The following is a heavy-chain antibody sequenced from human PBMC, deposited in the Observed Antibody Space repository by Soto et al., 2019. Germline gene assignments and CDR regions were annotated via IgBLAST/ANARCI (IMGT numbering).Heavy chain of an antibody. J-gene: IGHJ6*02. Sequence: SVKVSCKASGGTFSSYAINWVRQAPGQGLEWMGGIIPIFGTINYAQKFQGRVTITADESTSTAYMELSSLRSEDTAVYYCAADDPTNRWFGENYYGMDVWGQGTTVTV. D-gene: IGHD3-10*01. V-gene: IGHV1-69*13. CDR2: IIPIFGTI. CDR3: AADDPTNRWFGENYYGMDV. CDR1: GGTFSSYA.